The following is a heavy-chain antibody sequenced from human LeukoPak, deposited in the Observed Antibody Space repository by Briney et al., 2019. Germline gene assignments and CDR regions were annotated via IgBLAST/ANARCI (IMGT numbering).Heavy chain of an antibody. CDR1: GFTFSSYS. CDR2: ISSSSSYI. CDR3: ARAWITMVRGGNFDY. V-gene: IGHV3-21*01. D-gene: IGHD3-10*01. J-gene: IGHJ4*02. Sequence: PGGSLRLSCAASGFTFSSYSMNWVRQAPGKGLEWVSSISSSSSYIYYADSVKGRFTISRDNAKNSLYLQMDSLRAEDTAVYYCARAWITMVRGGNFDYWGQGTLVTVPS.